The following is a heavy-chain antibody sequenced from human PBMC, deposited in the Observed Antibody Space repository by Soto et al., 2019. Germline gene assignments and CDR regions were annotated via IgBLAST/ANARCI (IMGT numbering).Heavy chain of an antibody. Sequence: PGGSLRLSCAASGFAVSSYSMHWVRQAPGKGLEWVAVISYDGSNKYYADSVKGRFTISRDNSKNTLYLQMNSLRAEDTAVYYCAKGGKQLWSNFDYWGQGTLVTVSS. CDR1: GFAVSSYS. CDR2: ISYDGSNK. V-gene: IGHV3-30*04. CDR3: AKGGKQLWSNFDY. J-gene: IGHJ4*02. D-gene: IGHD5-18*01.